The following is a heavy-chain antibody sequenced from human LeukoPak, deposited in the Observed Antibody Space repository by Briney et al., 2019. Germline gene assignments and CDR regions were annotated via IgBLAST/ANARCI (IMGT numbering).Heavy chain of an antibody. J-gene: IGHJ4*02. CDR3: ARGGMATILGQSPFDY. Sequence: SETLSLTCTVSGGSISSYYWSWIRQPAGKGLEWIGRIYTSGSTNYNPSLKSRVTISVDTSKNQFSLKLSSVTAADTAVYYCARGGMATILGQSPFDYWGQGTLVTVSS. CDR1: GGSISSYY. D-gene: IGHD5-24*01. V-gene: IGHV4-4*07. CDR2: IYTSGST.